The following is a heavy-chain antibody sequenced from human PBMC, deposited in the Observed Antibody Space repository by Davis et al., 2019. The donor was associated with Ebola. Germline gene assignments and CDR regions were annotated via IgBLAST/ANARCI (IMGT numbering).Heavy chain of an antibody. CDR3: SERGSSV. J-gene: IGHJ4*02. CDR1: GVSISRHY. CDR2: IYYTGSA. V-gene: IGHV4-59*11. Sequence: PSETLSLTCTDSGVSISRHYWSWIRQPPGKRLEWIGSIYYTGSAYYNSSLNSRVTISVDTSRNQFSLKLTSVTAADTAMYYCSERGSSVWGQGTLVTLSS. D-gene: IGHD3-10*01.